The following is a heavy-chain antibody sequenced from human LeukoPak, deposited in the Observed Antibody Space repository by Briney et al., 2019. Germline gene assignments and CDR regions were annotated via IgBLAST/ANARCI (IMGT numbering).Heavy chain of an antibody. J-gene: IGHJ6*03. CDR3: ARYSYYYYYMDV. V-gene: IGHV4-39*07. D-gene: IGHD1-26*01. CDR1: GGSISINSYY. CDR2: IYYSGGT. Sequence: RSSETLSLTCTVSGGSISINSYYWAWIRQPPGKGLEWIGTIYYSGGTFYNPSLKSRVTISVDTSKNQFSLKLISVTAADTAEYYCARYSYYYYYMDVWGKGTTVTVSS.